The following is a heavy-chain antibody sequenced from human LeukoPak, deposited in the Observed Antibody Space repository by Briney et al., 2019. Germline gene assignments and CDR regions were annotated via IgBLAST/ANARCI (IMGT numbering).Heavy chain of an antibody. J-gene: IGHJ3*02. CDR1: GXTFDDYG. D-gene: IGHD3-22*01. V-gene: IGHV3-20*04. CDR3: ARDYDSSGYSDAFDI. Sequence: GGSLRLSCAASGXTFDDYGMSWVRQAPGKGLESVSGINWNGGSTGYADSVKGRFTISRDNAKNSLYLQMNSLRAEDTALYYCARDYDSSGYSDAFDIWGQGTMVTVSS. CDR2: INWNGGST.